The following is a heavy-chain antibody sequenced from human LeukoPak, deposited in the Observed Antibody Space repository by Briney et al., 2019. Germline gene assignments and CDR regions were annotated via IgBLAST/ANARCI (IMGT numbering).Heavy chain of an antibody. J-gene: IGHJ5*02. V-gene: IGHV4-38-2*02. Sequence: SETLSLTCTVSGYSISSGFQWGWLRQPPGKGLEWIGNIFHSGGTYYSPSLKSRVTISVDTSKNQFFLNLNSVTAADTAVYYCARVGCSSPTCYNRGDNWFDPWDQGTLVTVSS. CDR1: GYSISSGFQ. CDR2: IFHSGGT. CDR3: ARVGCSSPTCYNRGDNWFDP. D-gene: IGHD2-2*02.